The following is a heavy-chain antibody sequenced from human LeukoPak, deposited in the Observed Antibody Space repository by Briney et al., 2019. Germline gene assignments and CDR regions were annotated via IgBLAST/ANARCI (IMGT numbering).Heavy chain of an antibody. CDR3: AAGNYYDSSGYYHLGYFDY. Sequence: ASVKVSCKASGYTFTSYGISWVRQAPGQGLEWMGWISAYNGNTNYAQKLQGRVTMTTDTSTSTAYMELRSLRSDDTAVYYCAAGNYYDSSGYYHLGYFDYWGQGTLVTVSS. CDR1: GYTFTSYG. V-gene: IGHV1-18*01. D-gene: IGHD3-22*01. J-gene: IGHJ4*02. CDR2: ISAYNGNT.